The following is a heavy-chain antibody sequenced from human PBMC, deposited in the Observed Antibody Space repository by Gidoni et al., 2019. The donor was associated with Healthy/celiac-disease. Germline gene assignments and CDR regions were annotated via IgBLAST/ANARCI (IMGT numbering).Heavy chain of an antibody. V-gene: IGHV3-23*04. Sequence: EVQLVESGGGLVQPGGSLRLSCAASGFTFSSYAMGWVRQAPGKGLGWVSAISGSGGSTYYADSVKCRFTISRDNSKNTLYLQMNSLRAEDTAVYYCANGDYRLAYVQPENDYWGQGTLVTVSS. D-gene: IGHD4-17*01. CDR3: ANGDYRLAYVQPENDY. CDR1: GFTFSSYA. CDR2: ISGSGGST. J-gene: IGHJ4*02.